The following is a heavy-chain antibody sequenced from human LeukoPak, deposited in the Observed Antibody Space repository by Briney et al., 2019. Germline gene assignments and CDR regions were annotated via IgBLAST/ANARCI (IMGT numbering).Heavy chain of an antibody. CDR1: GGSISSYY. Sequence: PSETLSLTCTVSGGSISSYYWSWIRQPPGKGLEWIGYIYYSGSTNYNPSLKSRVTISVDTSKNQFSLKLSSVTAADTAVYYCARPNYDILTGPSPWFDPWGQGTLVTVSS. CDR3: ARPNYDILTGPSPWFDP. CDR2: IYYSGST. D-gene: IGHD3-9*01. J-gene: IGHJ5*02. V-gene: IGHV4-59*08.